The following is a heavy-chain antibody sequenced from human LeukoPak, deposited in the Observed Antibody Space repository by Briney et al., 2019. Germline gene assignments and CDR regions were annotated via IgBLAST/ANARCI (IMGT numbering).Heavy chain of an antibody. CDR1: GFTFTTYW. Sequence: HPGGSLRLSCAASGFTFTTYWMSWVRQAPGKGLEWVSAISGSGGSTYYADSVKGRFTISRDNSKNTLYLQMNSLRAEDTAVYYCAKDRTPLQVVVITGYFDYWGQGTLVTVSS. CDR2: ISGSGGST. D-gene: IGHD3-22*01. V-gene: IGHV3-23*01. J-gene: IGHJ4*02. CDR3: AKDRTPLQVVVITGYFDY.